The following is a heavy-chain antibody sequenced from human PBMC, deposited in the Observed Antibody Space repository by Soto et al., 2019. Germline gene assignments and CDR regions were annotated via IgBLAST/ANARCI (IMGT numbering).Heavy chain of an antibody. V-gene: IGHV1-8*01. CDR3: ARGINYYASGDDAFDI. Sequence: QVQLVQSGAEVKKPGASVKVSCKASGYTFTSYDINWVRQATGQGLEWMGWMNPNSGNTGYAQKCQGRVPMTRNTAISTAYMALSSLRSEDTAVYYCARGINYYASGDDAFDIWGQGTMVTVSS. CDR1: GYTFTSYD. D-gene: IGHD3-10*01. CDR2: MNPNSGNT. J-gene: IGHJ3*02.